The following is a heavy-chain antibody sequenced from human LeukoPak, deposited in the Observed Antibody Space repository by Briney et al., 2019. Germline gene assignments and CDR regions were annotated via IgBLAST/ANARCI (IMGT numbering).Heavy chain of an antibody. D-gene: IGHD4-17*01. CDR3: ARVKDHGDYGYFDY. V-gene: IGHV4-61*01. Sequence: PSETLSLTCTVSGGSVSSSSYYWSWIRQPPGKGLEFIGYVYYSGSTNYNPSLKRRVTVSVHTSKNQFSLKLSSVTAADTAVYYCARVKDHGDYGYFDYWGQGALVTVSS. CDR1: GGSVSSSSYY. CDR2: VYYSGST. J-gene: IGHJ4*02.